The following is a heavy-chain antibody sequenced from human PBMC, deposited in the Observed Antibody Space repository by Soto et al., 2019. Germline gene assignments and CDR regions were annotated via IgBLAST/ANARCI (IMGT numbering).Heavy chain of an antibody. CDR3: AKDTYYYSSSGYCIFDY. J-gene: IGHJ4*02. D-gene: IGHD3-22*01. V-gene: IGHV3-30*18. CDR1: GFIFSSYG. CDR2: VSHDGSNK. Sequence: QVQLVESGGGVVQPERSLRLSCEASGFIFSSYGMHWVRQAPGKGLEWVAVVSHDGSNKKYVDSVEGRFTISRDNSKNTLYLQMNSLRAEDTAVYYCAKDTYYYSSSGYCIFDYWGQGTLVTVSS.